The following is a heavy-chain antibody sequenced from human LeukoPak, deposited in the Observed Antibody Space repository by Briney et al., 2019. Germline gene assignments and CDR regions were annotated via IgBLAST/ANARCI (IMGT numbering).Heavy chain of an antibody. CDR1: GGSFSGYY. CDR2: INHSGST. Sequence: SETLSLTCAVYGGSFSGYYWSWIRQPPGKGLEWIGEINHSGSTNYNPSLKRRVTISVDTSKNQFSLKLSSVTAADTAVYYCARVSTAITDSWGQGTLVTVSS. D-gene: IGHD5-18*01. J-gene: IGHJ4*02. CDR3: ARVSTAITDS. V-gene: IGHV4-34*01.